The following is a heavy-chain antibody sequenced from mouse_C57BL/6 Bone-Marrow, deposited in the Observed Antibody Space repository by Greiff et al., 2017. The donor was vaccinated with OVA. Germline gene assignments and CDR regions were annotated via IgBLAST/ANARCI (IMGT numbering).Heavy chain of an antibody. CDR1: GFTFSSYG. CDR2: ISRGGSYT. D-gene: IGHD2-1*01. V-gene: IGHV5-6*01. CDR3: ARDGNYVPNFDY. J-gene: IGHJ2*01. Sequence: EVMLVESGGDLVKPGGSLKLSCAASGFTFSSYGMSWVRQTPDKRLDWVATISRGGSYTYYPDSVRGRFTISRDKSKKTLYLQMSSLKSEDTAMYDCARDGNYVPNFDYWGQGTTLTVSS.